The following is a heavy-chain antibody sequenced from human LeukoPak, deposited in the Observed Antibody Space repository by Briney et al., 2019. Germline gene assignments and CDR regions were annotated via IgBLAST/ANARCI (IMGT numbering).Heavy chain of an antibody. CDR2: IYTSGST. Sequence: SQTLSLTCTVSGGSISSGSYYWSWIRQPAGKGLEWVGRIYTSGSTNYNPSLKSRVTISVDTSKNQFSLKLSSVTAADTAVYYCARGLVDTAMVGCFDYWGQGTLVTVSS. V-gene: IGHV4-61*02. D-gene: IGHD5-18*01. J-gene: IGHJ4*02. CDR1: GGSISSGSYY. CDR3: ARGLVDTAMVGCFDY.